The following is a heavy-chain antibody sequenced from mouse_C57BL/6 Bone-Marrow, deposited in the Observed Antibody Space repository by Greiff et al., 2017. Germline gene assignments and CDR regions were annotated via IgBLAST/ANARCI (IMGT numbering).Heavy chain of an antibody. V-gene: IGHV14-4*01. J-gene: IGHJ4*01. CDR2: FDPENGDT. CDR1: GFNINDDY. Sequence: VQLQQSGAELVRPGASVKLSCTASGFNINDDYMHWVKQRPEQGLEWIGWFDPENGDTEYASKFQGKATLTADKSSNTAYLQLSSLTSEDTAVYYGTTGYYGSSYYAMDYWGQVTSVTVSS. D-gene: IGHD1-1*01. CDR3: TTGYYGSSYYAMDY.